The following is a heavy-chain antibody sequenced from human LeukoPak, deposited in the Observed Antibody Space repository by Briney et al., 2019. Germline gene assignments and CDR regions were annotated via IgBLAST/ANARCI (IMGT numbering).Heavy chain of an antibody. CDR1: GGSISSGDYY. D-gene: IGHD2-2*01. V-gene: IGHV4-30-4*01. CDR3: ARDSSRAVVVPAATEGIYYYGMDV. Sequence: SQTLSLTCIVSGGSISSGDYYWSWIRQPPGKGLEWVGYIYYSGSTYYNPSLKSRVTISVDTSKNQFSLKLSSVTAADTAVYYCARDSSRAVVVPAATEGIYYYGMDVWGQGNPGHRLL. CDR2: IYYSGST. J-gene: IGHJ6*02.